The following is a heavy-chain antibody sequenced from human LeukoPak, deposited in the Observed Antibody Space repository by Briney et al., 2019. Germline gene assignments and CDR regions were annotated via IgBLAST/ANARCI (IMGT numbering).Heavy chain of an antibody. CDR1: GYTFTDHY. CDR2: VDPEEGEA. V-gene: IGHV1-69-2*01. J-gene: IGHJ5*02. CDR3: AAEVNVAYYNVPGNDYRGIDP. Sequence: GASVKVSCKASGYTFTDHYIHWVQQAPGKGLEWVGRVDPEEGEAISAQKLQGRVTISADTSTDTAYLELTSLRSDDTAVYYCAAEVNVAYYNVPGNDYRGIDPWGPGTLVTVSS. D-gene: IGHD3-10*02.